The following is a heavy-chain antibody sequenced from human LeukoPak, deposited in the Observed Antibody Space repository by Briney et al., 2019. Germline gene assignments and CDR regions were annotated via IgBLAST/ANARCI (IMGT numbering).Heavy chain of an antibody. CDR2: ISGSGTST. D-gene: IGHD6-19*01. Sequence: PGGSLRLSCAASGFTFSSYAMSWVRQAPGKGLERVSGISGSGTSTYYADSVKGRFTISRDNSKNTMSLQMNSLRAEDTALYYCARGKGIAVSSFDSWGQGTLVTVSS. CDR3: ARGKGIAVSSFDS. J-gene: IGHJ4*02. CDR1: GFTFSSYA. V-gene: IGHV3-23*01.